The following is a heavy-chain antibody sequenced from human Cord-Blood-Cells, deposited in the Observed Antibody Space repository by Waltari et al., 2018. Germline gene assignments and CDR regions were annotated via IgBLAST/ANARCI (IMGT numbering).Heavy chain of an antibody. CDR3: ARDVADCSGGSCYHAFDI. CDR1: GVSFSGYY. CDR2: INHSGST. J-gene: IGHJ3*02. V-gene: IGHV4-34*01. Sequence: QVQLQQWGAGLLKPSETLSPTGAAYGVSFSGYYWCWIRQPPGKGLEWIGEINHSGSTNYNPSLKSRVTISVDTSKNQFSLKLSSVTAADTAVYYCARDVADCSGGSCYHAFDIWGQGTMVTVSS. D-gene: IGHD2-15*01.